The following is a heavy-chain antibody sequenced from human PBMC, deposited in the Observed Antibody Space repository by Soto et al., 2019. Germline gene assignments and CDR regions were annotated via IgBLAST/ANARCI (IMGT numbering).Heavy chain of an antibody. V-gene: IGHV4-59*01. CDR3: ARVLGYGGKGLVDY. Sequence: QVHLQESGPGLVKPSETLSLTCAVSGASISSNYWSWIRQPPGKGLEWIGYISYTGNTNYNPSLKSRVTISVDTSKNQFSLKLSSVTAADTAIYYCARVLGYGGKGLVDYWGQGTLVTVSS. D-gene: IGHD4-17*01. CDR1: GASISSNY. CDR2: ISYTGNT. J-gene: IGHJ4*02.